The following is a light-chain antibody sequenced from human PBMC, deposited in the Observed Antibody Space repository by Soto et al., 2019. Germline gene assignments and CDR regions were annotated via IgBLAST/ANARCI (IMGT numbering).Light chain of an antibody. J-gene: IGKJ1*01. Sequence: EIVMTQSPATLSETPGQRATLSCRASQSVSNNLAWYYQKPGQAPRLLILGASTRAAATPARVSGSGSGTEFTLTISSLQSEDSAVYYCQQYNKWPPTFGQGTKVDIK. V-gene: IGKV3-15*01. CDR2: GAS. CDR3: QQYNKWPPT. CDR1: QSVSNN.